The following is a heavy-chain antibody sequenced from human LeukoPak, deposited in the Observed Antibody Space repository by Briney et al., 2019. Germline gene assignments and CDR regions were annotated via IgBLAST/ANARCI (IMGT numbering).Heavy chain of an antibody. J-gene: IGHJ5*02. CDR2: INHSGST. D-gene: IGHD3-9*01. Sequence: SETLSLTCAVYGGSFSGYYWSWLRQPPGKGLEWIGEINHSGSTNYNPSLKSRVTISVDTSKNQFSLKLSSVTAADTAVYYCAREVRGPVLRYFDWSRTNWFDPWGQGTLVTVSS. CDR3: AREVRGPVLRYFDWSRTNWFDP. V-gene: IGHV4-34*01. CDR1: GGSFSGYY.